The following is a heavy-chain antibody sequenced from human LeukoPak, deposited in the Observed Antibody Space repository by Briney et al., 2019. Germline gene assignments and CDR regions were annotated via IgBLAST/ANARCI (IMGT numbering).Heavy chain of an antibody. Sequence: GGSLRLSCAASGFTFSDYYMSWIRQAPGKGLEWVSYISSSSSTIYYADSVKGRFTISRDNAKNSLYLQMNSLRAEDTAVYYCARRNEVSWFNTDAFDIWGQGTMVTVSS. CDR2: ISSSSSTI. V-gene: IGHV3-11*01. J-gene: IGHJ3*02. D-gene: IGHD1-1*01. CDR3: ARRNEVSWFNTDAFDI. CDR1: GFTFSDYY.